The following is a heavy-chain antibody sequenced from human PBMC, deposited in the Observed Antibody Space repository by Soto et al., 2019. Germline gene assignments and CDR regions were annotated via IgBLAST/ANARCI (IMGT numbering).Heavy chain of an antibody. J-gene: IGHJ4*02. D-gene: IGHD2-21*02. Sequence: PSETLSLTCAVSGYSISTGFNCGCIRQPPGKGLEWIGSIYHSGSTYYNLSLKSRVTISADTSKNQISLKLISVTAADTALYYRARDWGTDFYHFDSWGQGTLVTVSS. CDR3: ARDWGTDFYHFDS. V-gene: IGHV4-38-2*02. CDR2: IYHSGST. CDR1: GYSISTGFN.